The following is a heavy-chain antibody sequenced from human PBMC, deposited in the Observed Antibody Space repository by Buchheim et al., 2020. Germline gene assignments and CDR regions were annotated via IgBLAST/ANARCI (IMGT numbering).Heavy chain of an antibody. V-gene: IGHV3-30*18. D-gene: IGHD5-18*01. J-gene: IGHJ6*03. CDR3: VKTGYSHGPYYYYYYMDV. Sequence: QVQLVESGGGVVQSGRSLRLSCAASGFTFSSYGMHWVRQAPGKGLEWVADISYDGSEKYYVDSVKGRFTISRDNSKNTLYLQMNSLRAEDTAVYYCVKTGYSHGPYYYYYYMDVWGKGTT. CDR1: GFTFSSYG. CDR2: ISYDGSEK.